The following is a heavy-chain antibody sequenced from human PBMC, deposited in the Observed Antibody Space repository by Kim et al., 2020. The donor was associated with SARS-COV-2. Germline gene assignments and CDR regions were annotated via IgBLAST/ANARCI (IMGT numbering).Heavy chain of an antibody. CDR1: GGSFSGYY. V-gene: IGHV4-34*01. Sequence: SETLSLTCAVYGGSFSGYYWSWIRQPPGKGLEWIGEINHSGSTNYNPSLTSRATISVDTSKNQYSLKLSSVTAADTAVYYCARGGLTTVTDYWGQGTLVTVSS. D-gene: IGHD4-17*01. J-gene: IGHJ4*02. CDR3: ARGGLTTVTDY. CDR2: INHSGST.